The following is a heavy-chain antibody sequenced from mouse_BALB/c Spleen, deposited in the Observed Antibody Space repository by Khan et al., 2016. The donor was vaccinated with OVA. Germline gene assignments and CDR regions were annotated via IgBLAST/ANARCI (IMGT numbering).Heavy chain of an antibody. J-gene: IGHJ4*01. Sequence: QVQLKQSGPELVKPGALVKISCKASGYTFTAYDINWVKQRPGQGLAWIGWIYPGDGSTKYNENFKGKATLTADKSSNTAYMTLSSLNSETSAVYLCAINRLRGVDMDDGGQGTTVSVSS. CDR3: AINRLRGVDMDD. CDR2: IYPGDGST. CDR1: GYTFTAYD. D-gene: IGHD2-4*01. V-gene: IGHV1S56*01.